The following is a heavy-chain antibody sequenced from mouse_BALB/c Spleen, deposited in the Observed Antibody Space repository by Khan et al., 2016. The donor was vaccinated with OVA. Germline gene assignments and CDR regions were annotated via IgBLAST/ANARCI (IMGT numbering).Heavy chain of an antibody. D-gene: IGHD2-14*01. V-gene: IGHV1S136*01. J-gene: IGHJ2*01. Sequence: VQLQQSGPELVKPGASVKMSCKASGYTFTSYVMHWMRQKPGQGLEWIGYIYPYNDDTKYTEKFKGKATLTSDKSSSTAYMEISSLTSEDSAVYYCARNYGYDVYFDYWGQGTTLTVSS. CDR3: ARNYGYDVYFDY. CDR2: IYPYNDDT. CDR1: GYTFTSYV.